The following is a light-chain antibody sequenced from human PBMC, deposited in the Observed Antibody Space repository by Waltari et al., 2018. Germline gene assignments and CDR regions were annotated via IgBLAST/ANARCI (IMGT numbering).Light chain of an antibody. Sequence: QSALTQPRSVSGSPGQSVPISCTGTISDVGVSISVSWYQQHPGKAPKLMIYEVSKRPSGVPDRFSGSKSGNTASLTISGLQAEDEADYYCCSYAGSHVVFGGGTKLTVL. CDR3: CSYAGSHVV. CDR1: ISDVGVSIS. V-gene: IGLV2-11*01. CDR2: EVS. J-gene: IGLJ2*01.